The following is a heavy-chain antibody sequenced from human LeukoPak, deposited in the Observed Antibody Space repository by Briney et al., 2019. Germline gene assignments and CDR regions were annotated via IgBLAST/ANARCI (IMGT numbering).Heavy chain of an antibody. V-gene: IGHV4-4*07. CDR2: IYTSGST. J-gene: IGHJ6*03. CDR1: GGSISSYY. Sequence: SETLSLTCTASGGSISSYYWSWIRQPAGKGLEWIGRIYTSGSTNYNPSLKSRVTMSVDTSKNQFSLKLSSVTAADTAVYCGARDQSAHYYYYMDVWGKGTTVTVSS. CDR3: ARDQSAHYYYYMDV.